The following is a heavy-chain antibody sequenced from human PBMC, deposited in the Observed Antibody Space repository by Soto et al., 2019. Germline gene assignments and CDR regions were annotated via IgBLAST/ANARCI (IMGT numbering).Heavy chain of an antibody. J-gene: IGHJ4*02. Sequence: PSETLSLTCAVYGGSFSGYYWSWIRQPPGKGLEWIGEINHSGSTNYNPSLKSRVTISVDTSKNQFSLKLSSVTAADTAVYYCARTPKIEYRRSSGGGGFDYCGQGPLVTVSS. V-gene: IGHV4-34*01. CDR2: INHSGST. CDR1: GGSFSGYY. CDR3: ARTPKIEYRRSSGGGGFDY. D-gene: IGHD6-6*01.